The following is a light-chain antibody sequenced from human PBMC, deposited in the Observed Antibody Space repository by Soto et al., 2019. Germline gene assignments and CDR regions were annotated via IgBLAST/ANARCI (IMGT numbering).Light chain of an antibody. CDR2: GAS. CDR3: QQYGSSPWT. Sequence: IVLTQSPGTLSLSPGERATLSCRASQSISGSYLAWYQQKPGQAPRLLIYGASNRDTGIPDRFSGSGSGTDFTLTISRLEPEDFAVYYCQQYGSSPWTFGQGTKVEIK. CDR1: QSISGSY. J-gene: IGKJ1*01. V-gene: IGKV3-20*01.